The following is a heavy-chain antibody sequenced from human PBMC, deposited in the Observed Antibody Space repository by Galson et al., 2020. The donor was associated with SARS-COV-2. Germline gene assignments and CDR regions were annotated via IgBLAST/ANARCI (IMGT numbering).Heavy chain of an antibody. CDR1: GFTFSSYA. D-gene: IGHD2-2*01. Sequence: GGSLRLSCAASGFTFSSYAMHWVRQAPGKGLERVAVISYDGSNKYYADSVKGRFTISRDNSKNTLYLQMNSLRAEDTAVYYCARDEGLGVPAARYMDVWGKGTTVTVSS. J-gene: IGHJ6*03. CDR2: ISYDGSNK. CDR3: ARDEGLGVPAARYMDV. V-gene: IGHV3-30-3*01.